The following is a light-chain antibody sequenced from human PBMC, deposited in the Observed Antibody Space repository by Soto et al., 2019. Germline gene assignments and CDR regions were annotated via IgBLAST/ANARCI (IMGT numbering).Light chain of an antibody. CDR3: KQSKSFPLT. Sequence: DIQMTHSPSSLSASFGDRVSITCRASQDIERWLAWYQQKPGEAPKVLIYAASSLQSGVPSRFSGSGSGTDFSLTISSLQPEDFATYYCKQSKSFPLTFGGGTKVDIK. V-gene: IGKV1-12*01. CDR1: QDIERW. J-gene: IGKJ4*01. CDR2: AAS.